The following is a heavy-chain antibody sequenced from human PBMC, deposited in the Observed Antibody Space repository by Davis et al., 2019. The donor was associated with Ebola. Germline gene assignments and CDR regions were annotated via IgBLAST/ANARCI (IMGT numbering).Heavy chain of an antibody. CDR2: IKQDGSEK. D-gene: IGHD2-2*01. Sequence: PGGSLRLSCAASGFTFSSYWMSWVRQAPGKGLEWVANIKQDGSEKYYVDSVKGRFTISRDNAKNSLYLQMNSLRAEDTAVYYCARDDPYQLPRGDYYGMDVWGQGTTVTVSS. CDR3: ARDDPYQLPRGDYYGMDV. J-gene: IGHJ6*02. V-gene: IGHV3-7*03. CDR1: GFTFSSYW.